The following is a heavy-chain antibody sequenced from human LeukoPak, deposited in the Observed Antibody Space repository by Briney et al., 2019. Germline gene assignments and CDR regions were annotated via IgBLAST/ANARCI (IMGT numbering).Heavy chain of an antibody. D-gene: IGHD3-10*01. CDR1: GFTFSRYA. J-gene: IGHJ4*02. CDR2: ISHDGGNK. V-gene: IGHV3-30-3*01. Sequence: PGGSLRLSCAAPGFTFSRYAMHWVRQAPGKGLEWVAVISHDGGNKYYADSVKGRFTISRDSSENTLYLQMNSLRVEDTAIYYCARVGYYSSGPFSYFDYWGQGTLVTVSS. CDR3: ARVGYYSSGPFSYFDY.